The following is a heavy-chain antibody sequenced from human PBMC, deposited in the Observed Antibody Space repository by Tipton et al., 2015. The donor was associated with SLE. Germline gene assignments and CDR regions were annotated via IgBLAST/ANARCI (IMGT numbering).Heavy chain of an antibody. J-gene: IGHJ4*02. D-gene: IGHD1-14*01. CDR1: GGSFSGYY. CDR2: INHSGST. V-gene: IGHV4-34*01. Sequence: TLSLTCAVYGGSFSGYYWSWIRQPPGKGLEWIGEINHSGSTNYNPSLKSRVTISVDTSKNQFSLKLSSVTAADTAVYYCASSPDYYFDYWGQGTLVTVSS. CDR3: ASSPDYYFDY.